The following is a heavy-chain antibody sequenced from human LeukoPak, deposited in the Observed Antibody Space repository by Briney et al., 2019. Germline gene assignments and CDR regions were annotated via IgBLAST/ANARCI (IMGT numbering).Heavy chain of an antibody. CDR1: GFTFSSYS. D-gene: IGHD3-16*01. CDR3: ARDEAHDYVLGSYGYFDY. CDR2: ISSSSSYI. V-gene: IGHV3-21*01. J-gene: IGHJ4*02. Sequence: GGSLRLSCAASGFTFSSYSMNWVRQAPGKGLEWVSSISSSSSYIYYADSVKGRFTISRDNAKNSLYLQMNSLRAEDTAVYYCARDEAHDYVLGSYGYFDYWGQGTLVTVSS.